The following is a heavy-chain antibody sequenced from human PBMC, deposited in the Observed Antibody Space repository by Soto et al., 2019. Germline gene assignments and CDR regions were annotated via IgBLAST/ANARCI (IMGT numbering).Heavy chain of an antibody. J-gene: IGHJ4*02. D-gene: IGHD1-26*01. Sequence: QVQLVQSGAEVKKPGASVKVSCKASGYTFTSYYMHWVRQAPGQGLEWMGIINPSGGSTSYAQKFXXRXPXXRDTSTSTVYMELSSLRSEDTAVYYCVASRWDSDYWGQGTLVTVSS. CDR3: VASRWDSDY. CDR1: GYTFTSYY. V-gene: IGHV1-46*01. CDR2: INPSGGST.